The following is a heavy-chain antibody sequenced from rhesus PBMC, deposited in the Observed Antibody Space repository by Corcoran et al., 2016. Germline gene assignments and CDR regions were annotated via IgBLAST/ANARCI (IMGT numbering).Heavy chain of an antibody. V-gene: IGHV4-65*01. CDR3: ARGIAAAY. CDR2: SSGSIGST. Sequence: QVQLQESGPGLVKPSETLSLTCAVSGGSVSRSNWWSWIRHAPGKGMEWIGYSSGSIGSTSYNPPLQRRVSISPAPSKTQFALKLSSVTAADTAVYYCARGIAAAYWGQGVLVTVSS. CDR1: GGSVSRSNW. J-gene: IGHJ4*01. D-gene: IGHD6-31*01.